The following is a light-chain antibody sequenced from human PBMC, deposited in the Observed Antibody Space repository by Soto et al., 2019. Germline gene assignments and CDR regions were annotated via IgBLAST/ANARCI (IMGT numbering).Light chain of an antibody. CDR2: EVS. V-gene: IGKV2D-29*01. CDR3: MQSIQLPPSLT. Sequence: DIVLTQTPLSLSVTPGQPASISCRSSQSLLNSNGETYLYWYLQKPGQPPQLLIYEVSSRFSGVPDRFSGSGSGTDFTLKISRVEADDVGIYYCMQSIQLPPSLTFGGGTKVDIK. J-gene: IGKJ4*01. CDR1: QSLLNSNGETY.